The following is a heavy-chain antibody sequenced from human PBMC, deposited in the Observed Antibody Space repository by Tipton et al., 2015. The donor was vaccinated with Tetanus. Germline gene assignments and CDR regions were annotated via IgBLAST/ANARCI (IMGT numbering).Heavy chain of an antibody. CDR2: IYQTDST. V-gene: IGHV4-30-2*01. CDR1: GGLITTGGYS. CDR3: ARAGMVTDDRSKFDS. Sequence: TLSLTCTVSGGLITTGGYSWGWIRQLPGQGLEWLGYIYQTDSTYYNPSVTSRLTLSLQRSKNQVSLKLTSVTAADTAVYYCARAGMVTDDRSKFDSWGQGSLVSVSS. D-gene: IGHD2-21*02. J-gene: IGHJ4*02.